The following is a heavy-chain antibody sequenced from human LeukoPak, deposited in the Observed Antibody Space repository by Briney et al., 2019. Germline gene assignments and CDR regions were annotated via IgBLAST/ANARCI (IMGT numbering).Heavy chain of an antibody. V-gene: IGHV4-31*03. Sequence: TSSETLPLTCTVSGGSVTSGGFYWSWIRHHPGKGLEWIGYIYYSGTTYYNPSNPSLKSRVTISVDTSKNQFSLKLSSVTAADTAVYYCARVINEYYFDYWGQGTLVTVSS. CDR2: IYYSGTT. CDR1: GGSVTSGGFY. CDR3: ARVINEYYFDY. J-gene: IGHJ4*02.